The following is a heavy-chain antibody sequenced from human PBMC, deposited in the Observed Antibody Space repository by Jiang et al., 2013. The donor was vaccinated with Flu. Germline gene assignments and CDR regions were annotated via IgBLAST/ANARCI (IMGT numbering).Heavy chain of an antibody. CDR3: ASTRNYFDSSGYYF. V-gene: IGHV4-34*01. CDR2: ISDGGST. Sequence: TCAVYGVPFSGYYWSWIRLPPREGARVDWGISDGGSTNYNPTLQSRVTISVDTSQSQFSLKLISVTAADTAVYYCASTRNYFDSSGYYFWGQ. D-gene: IGHD3-22*01. CDR1: GVPFSGYY. J-gene: IGHJ4*02.